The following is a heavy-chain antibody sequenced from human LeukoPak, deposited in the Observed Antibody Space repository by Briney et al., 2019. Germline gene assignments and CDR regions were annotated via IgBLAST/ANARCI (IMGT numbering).Heavy chain of an antibody. CDR1: GYTFTGYY. D-gene: IGHD1-26*01. CDR2: INPNSGGT. CDR3: VRSIVGATQWFDP. J-gene: IGHJ5*02. V-gene: IGHV1-2*02. Sequence: GASVKVSCKASGYTFTGYYMHWVRQAPGQGLEWMGWINPNSGGTNYAQKFQGRVTMTRDTSISTAYMELSRLRSDDTAVYYCVRSIVGATQWFDPWGQGTLVTVSS.